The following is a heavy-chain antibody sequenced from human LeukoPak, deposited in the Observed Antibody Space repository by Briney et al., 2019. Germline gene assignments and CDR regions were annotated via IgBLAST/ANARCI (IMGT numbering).Heavy chain of an antibody. D-gene: IGHD3-10*01. CDR2: IDRSDSYI. CDR1: GYSFPTYW. Sequence: GESLKISCKGSGYSFPTYWISWVRQMPGKGLEWMGRIDRSDSYINYSPSFQGHVTISADKSISTAYLQWSRLKASDTAMYFCARHYYYYAMDVWGQGTTVTVFS. V-gene: IGHV5-10-1*01. CDR3: ARHYYYYAMDV. J-gene: IGHJ6*02.